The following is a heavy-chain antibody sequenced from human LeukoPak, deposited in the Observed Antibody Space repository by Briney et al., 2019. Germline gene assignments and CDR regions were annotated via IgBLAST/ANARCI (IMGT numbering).Heavy chain of an antibody. J-gene: IGHJ4*02. CDR2: ISSSSSYI. V-gene: IGHV3-21*01. D-gene: IGHD6-13*01. CDR3: ASVSAGVRIAAAEDY. Sequence: PGGSLRLSCAASGFTFSSYSMNWVRQAPGKGLEWVSSISSSSSYIYYADSVKGRFTISRDNAKNSLYLQMNSLRAEDTAVYYCASVSAGVRIAAAEDYWGQGTLVTVSS. CDR1: GFTFSSYS.